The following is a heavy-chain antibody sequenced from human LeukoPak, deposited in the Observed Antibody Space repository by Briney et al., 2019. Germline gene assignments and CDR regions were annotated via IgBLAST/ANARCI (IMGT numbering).Heavy chain of an antibody. CDR3: ARVRRSVVVTAYYFDY. J-gene: IGHJ4*02. Sequence: PGRSLRLSCAASGFTFSSYWMSWVRQAPGKGLEWLPNIKQDGSEKYYVDSVKGRFTISRDNAKNSLYLQMNSLRAEDTAVYYCARVRRSVVVTAYYFDYWGQGTLVTVSS. CDR1: GFTFSSYW. CDR2: IKQDGSEK. D-gene: IGHD2-21*02. V-gene: IGHV3-7*01.